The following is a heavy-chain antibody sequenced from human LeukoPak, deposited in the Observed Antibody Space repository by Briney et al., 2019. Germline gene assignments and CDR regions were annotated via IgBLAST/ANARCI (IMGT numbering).Heavy chain of an antibody. J-gene: IGHJ6*02. Sequence: SETLSLTCAVYGGSFSGYYWSWIRQPPGKGLEWIGEINHSGSTNYNPSLKSRVTISVDTSKNQFSLKLSSVTAADTAVYYCARGFYYDSSGHPMDVWGQGTTVTVSS. CDR3: ARGFYYDSSGHPMDV. D-gene: IGHD3-22*01. CDR1: GGSFSGYY. CDR2: INHSGST. V-gene: IGHV4-34*01.